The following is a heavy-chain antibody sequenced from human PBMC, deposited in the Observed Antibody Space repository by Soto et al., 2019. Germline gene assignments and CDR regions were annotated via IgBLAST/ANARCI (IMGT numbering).Heavy chain of an antibody. CDR3: ASPESSTIT. CDR1: GDAFSRYP. J-gene: IGHJ4*02. Sequence: QVQLGQSGAEVKKPGSSVKVSCRGSGDAFSRYPVSWVRQAPGQGLEWMGLIVPIIGRTDYALRFQGRVSLTADRSTNTVYMELTGLTSGDTAVYYCASPESSTITWGQGTLVTVSS. D-gene: IGHD1-1*01. V-gene: IGHV1-69*02. CDR2: IVPIIGRT.